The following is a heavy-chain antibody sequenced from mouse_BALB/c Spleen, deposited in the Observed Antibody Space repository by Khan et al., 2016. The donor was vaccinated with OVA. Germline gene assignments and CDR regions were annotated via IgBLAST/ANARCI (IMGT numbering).Heavy chain of an antibody. V-gene: IGHV3-2*02. J-gene: IGHJ2*01. Sequence: EVQLQESGPGLVKPSQSLSLTCTVTGYSITSDYAWNWIRQFPGNKLEWMGFISYSGNTKYNPSLKSRFSITRDTSKNQFFLHLNSVTIEDTATYDCARVYGEDFDYWGQGTTLTVSS. CDR2: ISYSGNT. CDR1: GYSITSDYA. D-gene: IGHD1-1*01. CDR3: ARVYGEDFDY.